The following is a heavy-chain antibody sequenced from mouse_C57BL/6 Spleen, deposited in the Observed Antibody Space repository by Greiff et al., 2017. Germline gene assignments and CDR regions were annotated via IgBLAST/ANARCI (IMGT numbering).Heavy chain of an antibody. CDR3: ARGLTTVVATDFDV. J-gene: IGHJ1*03. CDR2: IDPSDSET. Sequence: QVHVKQPGAELVRPGSSVKLSCKASGYTFTSYWMHWVKQRPIQGLEWIGNIDPSDSETHYNQKFKDKATLTVDKSSSTAYMQLSSLTSEDSAVYYCARGLTTVVATDFDVWGTGTTVTVSS. D-gene: IGHD1-1*01. CDR1: GYTFTSYW. V-gene: IGHV1-52*01.